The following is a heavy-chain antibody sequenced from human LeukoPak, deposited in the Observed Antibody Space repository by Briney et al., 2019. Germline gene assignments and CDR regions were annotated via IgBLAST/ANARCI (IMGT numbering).Heavy chain of an antibody. V-gene: IGHV4-31*03. D-gene: IGHD3-3*01. CDR2: MTYSGSA. Sequence: SETLSLTCTASGGSISSGAYYWSWIRQHPGKGLEWIGYMTYSGSAYYNPSLRSRVSISVDTHRSLYSLKLSSVTAADTAVYYCARAILTPSGYVWHFDLWGRGTLVTVSS. J-gene: IGHJ2*01. CDR3: ARAILTPSGYVWHFDL. CDR1: GGSISSGAYY.